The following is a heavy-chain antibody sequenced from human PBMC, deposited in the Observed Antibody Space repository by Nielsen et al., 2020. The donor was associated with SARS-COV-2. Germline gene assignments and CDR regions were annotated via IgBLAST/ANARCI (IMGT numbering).Heavy chain of an antibody. CDR1: GGSFSSGGSS. D-gene: IGHD6-19*01. J-gene: IGHJ5*02. CDR2: RHYTGNT. Sequence: SETLSLTCSVSGGSFSSGGSSYSWIRQHPGKGLEWIGLRHYTGNTYYNPSLQSRLFISVDTSKNQFSLRLSSVMAADTAVYYCATGAGWFDPWGQGTRVTVSS. V-gene: IGHV4-31*03. CDR3: ATGAGWFDP.